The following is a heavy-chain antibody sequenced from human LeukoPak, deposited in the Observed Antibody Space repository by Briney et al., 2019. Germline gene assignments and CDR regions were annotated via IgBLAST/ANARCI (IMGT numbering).Heavy chain of an antibody. CDR1: GFTFSSYG. D-gene: IGHD6-13*01. J-gene: IGHJ4*02. CDR3: ARLGSRWSLDY. CDR2: IWYDGSNK. Sequence: HPGGSLRLSCAASGFTFSSYGMGWVRQAPGKGLEWVAVIWYDGSNKYYADSVKGRFTISRDNSKNTVFLQMNSLRAEDTAVYYCARLGSRWSLDYWGQGTLVTVSS. V-gene: IGHV3-33*01.